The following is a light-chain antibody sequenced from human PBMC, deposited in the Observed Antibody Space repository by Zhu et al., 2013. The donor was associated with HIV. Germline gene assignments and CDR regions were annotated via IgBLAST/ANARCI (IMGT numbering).Light chain of an antibody. V-gene: IGLV2-14*01. J-gene: IGLJ3*02. CDR1: SSDVGGNNY. CDR2: EVK. CDR3: ATSDDSLSGWV. Sequence: QSALTQPASVSGSPGQSITISCTGSSSDVGGNNYVSWFQHHPGKAPKLIIYEVKNRPSGLSNRFSGSKSGTSASLAITGLRSEDEADYYCATSDDSLSGWVFGGGTKLTVL.